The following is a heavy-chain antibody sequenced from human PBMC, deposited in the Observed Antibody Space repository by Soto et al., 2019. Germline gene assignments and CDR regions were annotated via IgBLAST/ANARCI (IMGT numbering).Heavy chain of an antibody. Sequence: QVQLVESGGGLVPPGGPLRLSCAGSGFTFGDSYMSWIRQAPGKGLEWLSYISPGSRYPAYADSVKGRFTISRDNAKRSLYLQMMSLTAEDTAIYYCVRGGGGGLFDPWGQGTMVTVSS. CDR3: VRGGGGGLFDP. CDR1: GFTFGDSY. J-gene: IGHJ5*02. CDR2: ISPGSRYP. D-gene: IGHD2-15*01. V-gene: IGHV3-11*06.